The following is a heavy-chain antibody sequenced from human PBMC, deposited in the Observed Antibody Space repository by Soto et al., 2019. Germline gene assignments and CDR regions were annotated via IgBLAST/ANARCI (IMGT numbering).Heavy chain of an antibody. CDR2: IIPILGIA. V-gene: IGHV1-69*02. J-gene: IGHJ4*02. CDR3: AMGATKQNSDY. D-gene: IGHD1-26*01. CDR1: GGTFSSYT. Sequence: QVQLVQSGAEVKKPGSSVKVSCKASGGTFSSYTISWVRQAPGQGLEWMGRIIPILGIANYAQKFQGRVTITADKPTSTAYMELRRLRSEDPAVYYCAMGATKQNSDYWGQGTLVPVSS.